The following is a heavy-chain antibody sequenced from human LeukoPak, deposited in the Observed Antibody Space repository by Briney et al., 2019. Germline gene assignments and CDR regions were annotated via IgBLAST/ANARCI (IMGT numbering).Heavy chain of an antibody. CDR1: GFTFTDHY. Sequence: ASVKVSCKSSGFTFTDHYIHWVRQGPGQGLEWMGYIGPHSTFTSSPQEFQGRVTMTRNASMSTAYMELTRLTSDDTAVYYCVREGEGPLSKDFDYWGQGTLVTVSS. V-gene: IGHV1-2*02. CDR3: VREGEGPLSKDFDY. CDR2: IGPHSTFT. J-gene: IGHJ4*02. D-gene: IGHD2/OR15-2a*01.